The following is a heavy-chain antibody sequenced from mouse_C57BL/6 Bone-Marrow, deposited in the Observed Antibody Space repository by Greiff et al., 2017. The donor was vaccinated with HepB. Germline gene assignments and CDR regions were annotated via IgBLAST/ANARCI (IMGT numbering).Heavy chain of an antibody. Sequence: EVQRVESGGGLVKPGGSLKLSCAASGFTFSSYAMSWVRQTPEKRLEWVATISDGGSYTYYPDNVKGRFTISRDNAKNNLYLQMSHLKSEDTAMYYCARDITTVGFTGYFDVWGTGTTVTVSS. CDR3: ARDITTVGFTGYFDV. V-gene: IGHV5-4*01. CDR1: GFTFSSYA. D-gene: IGHD1-1*01. J-gene: IGHJ1*03. CDR2: ISDGGSYT.